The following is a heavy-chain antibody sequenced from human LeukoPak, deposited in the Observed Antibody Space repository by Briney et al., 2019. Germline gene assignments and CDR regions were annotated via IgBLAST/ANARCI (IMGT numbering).Heavy chain of an antibody. V-gene: IGHV1-18*01. CDR3: ARVDYYDSGGYYLLGFDY. Sequence: ASVKVSCKASGYTFTSYGISWVRQAPGQGLEWMGWISAYNGNTSYAQKLQGGVTMTTDTSTSTAYMELRSLRSDDTAVYYCARVDYYDSGGYYLLGFDYWGQGTLVTVSS. J-gene: IGHJ4*02. CDR2: ISAYNGNT. D-gene: IGHD3-22*01. CDR1: GYTFTSYG.